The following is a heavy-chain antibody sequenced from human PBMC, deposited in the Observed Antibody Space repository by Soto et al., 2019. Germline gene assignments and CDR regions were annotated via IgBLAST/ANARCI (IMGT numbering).Heavy chain of an antibody. CDR1: GCSINSTIYS. D-gene: IGHD6-13*01. V-gene: IGHV4-39*01. Sequence: TSETLSLTCTFSGCSINSTIYSWGWIRQPPGRGLEWIGTVSYTGTTYYNPSLKSRVTISVDTSKKQFSLKVNSVTAADTAVYYCARRTWYEFDYWGQGTLVTVSS. CDR2: VSYTGTT. J-gene: IGHJ4*02. CDR3: ARRTWYEFDY.